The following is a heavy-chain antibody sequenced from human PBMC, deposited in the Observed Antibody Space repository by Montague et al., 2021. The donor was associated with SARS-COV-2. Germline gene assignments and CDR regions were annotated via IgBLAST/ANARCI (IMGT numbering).Heavy chain of an antibody. Sequence: SETLSLTCAVYGGSFSGYYWTWIRQSPRKGLERIGEINHSGSTNYNPSLKSRVTISVDTSKNQFSLKLSSVTAADTAVYYCARDPSRQPLLYPIGDYYYGMDVWGQGTTVTVSS. CDR3: ARDPSRQPLLYPIGDYYYGMDV. J-gene: IGHJ6*02. CDR1: GGSFSGYY. CDR2: INHSGST. D-gene: IGHD2-2*02. V-gene: IGHV4-34*01.